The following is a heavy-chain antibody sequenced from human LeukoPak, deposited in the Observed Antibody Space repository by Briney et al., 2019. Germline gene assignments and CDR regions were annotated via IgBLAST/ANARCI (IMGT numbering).Heavy chain of an antibody. J-gene: IGHJ4*02. Sequence: SVKVSCKASGGTFSSYAISWVRQAPGQGLEWIGRIIPILGIANYAQKFQGRVTITADKSTSTAYMELSSLRSEDMAVYYCARLDTAMDPYYFDYWGQGTLVTVSS. V-gene: IGHV1-69*04. D-gene: IGHD5-18*01. CDR3: ARLDTAMDPYYFDY. CDR1: GGTFSSYA. CDR2: IIPILGIA.